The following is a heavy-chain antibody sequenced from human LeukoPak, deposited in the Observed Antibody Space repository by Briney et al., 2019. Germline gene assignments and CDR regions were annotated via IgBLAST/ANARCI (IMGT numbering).Heavy chain of an antibody. J-gene: IGHJ4*02. CDR1: GFTFSDYY. CDR2: ISSSSSYT. Sequence: PGGSLRLSCAASGFTFSDYYMSWIRQAPGKGLEWVSYISSSSSYTNYADSVKGRFTISRDNAKNSLYLQMNSLRAEDTAMYYCAREGGSNDWWDYWGQGTLVTVSS. V-gene: IGHV3-11*05. CDR3: AREGGSNDWWDY. D-gene: IGHD2-8*02.